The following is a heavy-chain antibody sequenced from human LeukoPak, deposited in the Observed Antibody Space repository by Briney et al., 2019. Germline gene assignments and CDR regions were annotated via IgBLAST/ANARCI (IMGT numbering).Heavy chain of an antibody. CDR1: GFTFSIYE. CDR3: AKELVTMVRGSRGFDY. Sequence: GGSLRLSCAASGFTFSIYEMNWVRQAPGKGLEWVSGINWNGGSTDYADSVKGRFTISRDNSKNTLYLQMNSLRAEDTAVYYCAKELVTMVRGSRGFDYWGQGTLVTVSS. J-gene: IGHJ4*02. CDR2: INWNGGST. V-gene: IGHV3-NL1*01. D-gene: IGHD3-10*01.